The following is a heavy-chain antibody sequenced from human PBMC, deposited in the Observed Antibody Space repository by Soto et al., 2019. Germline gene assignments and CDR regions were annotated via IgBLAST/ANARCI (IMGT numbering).Heavy chain of an antibody. CDR2: INIVGGAT. J-gene: IGHJ4*02. CDR3: TKNYYFDS. Sequence: EVQLLESGGGLVQPGGSLRLSCVASGFTFSNYAMSWVRQAPAKAPEWVSSINIVGGATNYADSVRGRLAMSRDDSTNTVFLQMNSLRADDTAVYYCTKNYYFDSWGQGTLVTVSS. V-gene: IGHV3-23*01. CDR1: GFTFSNYA.